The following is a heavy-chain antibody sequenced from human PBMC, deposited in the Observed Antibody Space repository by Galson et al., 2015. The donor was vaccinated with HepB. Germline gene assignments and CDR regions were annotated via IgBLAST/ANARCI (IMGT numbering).Heavy chain of an antibody. CDR3: STGAKWRAMDV. Sequence: SLRLSCAASGFTFSNAWMSWVRQAPGKGLEWVGRIKSKGDGGTIEYAAPVKGRFTISRDDSKNTLYLQMNSLKSEDTAVYYCSTGAKWRAMDVWGQGTTVTVSS. V-gene: IGHV3-15*01. CDR2: IKSKGDGGTI. D-gene: IGHD5-12*01. J-gene: IGHJ6*02. CDR1: GFTFSNAW.